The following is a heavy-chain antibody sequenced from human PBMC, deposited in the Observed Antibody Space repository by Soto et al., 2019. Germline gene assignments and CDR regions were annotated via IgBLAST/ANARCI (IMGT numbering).Heavy chain of an antibody. Sequence: SETLSLTCTVSCVSVSSGSYYWSWIRQPPGEGLEWIGYIYYSGSTNYNPSLKSLVTISVDTSKNQFSLKLSSVTAADTAVYYCARDKARAVAGAFYYYYGMDVWGQGTTVTVAS. CDR3: ARDKARAVAGAFYYYYGMDV. D-gene: IGHD6-19*01. CDR2: IYYSGST. J-gene: IGHJ6*02. CDR1: CVSVSSGSYY. V-gene: IGHV4-61*01.